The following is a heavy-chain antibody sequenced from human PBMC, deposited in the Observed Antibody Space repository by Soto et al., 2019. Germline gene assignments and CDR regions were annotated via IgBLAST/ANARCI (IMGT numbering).Heavy chain of an antibody. J-gene: IGHJ4*02. CDR2: ISYDGSNK. Sequence: GGSLRLSCAASGFTFSSYAMHWVRQAPGKGLEWVAVISYDGSNKYYADSVKGRFTISRDNSKNTLYLQMNSLRAEDTAVYYCASTAEWELLEGPTFDYWGQGTLVTVSS. V-gene: IGHV3-30-3*01. CDR3: ASTAEWELLEGPTFDY. CDR1: GFTFSSYA. D-gene: IGHD1-26*01.